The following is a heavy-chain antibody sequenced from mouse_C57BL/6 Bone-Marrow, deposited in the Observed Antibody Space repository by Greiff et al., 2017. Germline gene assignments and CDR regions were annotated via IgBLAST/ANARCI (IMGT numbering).Heavy chain of an antibody. CDR1: GFTFSGYA. D-gene: IGHD2-12*01. J-gene: IGHJ4*01. Sequence: EVQLQESGGGLVKPGGSLKLSCAASGFTFSGYAMSWVRQTPEKRLEWVATISDGGSYTYYPDNVKGRFTISRDNAKNNLYLQMSHLKSEDTAMYYCARDNYYSQEDYYAMDYWGQGTSVTVSS. CDR2: ISDGGSYT. V-gene: IGHV5-4*01. CDR3: ARDNYYSQEDYYAMDY.